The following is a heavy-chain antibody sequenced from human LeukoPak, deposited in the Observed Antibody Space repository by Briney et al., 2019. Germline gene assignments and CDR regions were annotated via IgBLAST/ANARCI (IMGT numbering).Heavy chain of an antibody. CDR3: ARGITIFGVVRQFDP. J-gene: IGHJ5*02. CDR2: IYYSGST. CDR1: GGSISSGDYY. Sequence: SETLSLTCTVSGGSISSGDYYWSWIRQPPGKGLEWIGYIYYSGSTYYNPSLKSRVTISVDTSKNQFSLKLSSVTAADTAVCYCARGITIFGVVRQFDPWGQGTLVTVSS. V-gene: IGHV4-30-4*08. D-gene: IGHD3-3*01.